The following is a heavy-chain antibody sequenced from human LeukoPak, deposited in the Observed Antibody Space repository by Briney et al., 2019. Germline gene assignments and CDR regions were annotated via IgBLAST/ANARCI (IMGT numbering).Heavy chain of an antibody. J-gene: IGHJ6*04. CDR3: VRGLNV. V-gene: IGHV3-74*01. CDR2: INSDGSIT. CDR1: TFTFSGYW. D-gene: IGHD2-21*01. Sequence: GGSLGLSCTASTFTFSGYWMYWVRQTPGKGLVWVSRINSDGSITTYADSVKGRFTMSRDNAKNTLYLQMNSLRAEDTAVYYCVRGLNVWGKGTTVTVSS.